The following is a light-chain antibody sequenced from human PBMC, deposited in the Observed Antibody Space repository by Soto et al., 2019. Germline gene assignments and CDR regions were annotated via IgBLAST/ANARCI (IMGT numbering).Light chain of an antibody. V-gene: IGLV1-40*01. J-gene: IGLJ3*02. CDR1: SSNIGAGYD. CDR3: QSYDISLSGWV. CDR2: GNS. Sequence: QAVVTQPPSVPGAPGQRVTISCTGSSSNIGAGYDVHWYQQLPGTAPKLLIYGNSNRPSGVPDRFSGSKSGTSASLAITGLRAEDEADYYCQSYDISLSGWVFGGGTQLTVL.